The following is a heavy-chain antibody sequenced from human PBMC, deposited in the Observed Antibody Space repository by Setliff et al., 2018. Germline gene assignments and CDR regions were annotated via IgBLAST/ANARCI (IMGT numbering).Heavy chain of an antibody. CDR2: TYHSGST. J-gene: IGHJ4*02. CDR3: ARVGGSSGWYFSRYFDY. V-gene: IGHV4-38-2*02. CDR1: GYSISSGYY. Sequence: SETLSLTCTVSGYSISSGYYWGWIRQPPGKGREWIGSTYHSGSTYYNPSLKSRVTISVDTSKNQFSLKLSSVTAADTAVYYCARVGGSSGWYFSRYFDYWGQGTLVTVSS. D-gene: IGHD6-19*01.